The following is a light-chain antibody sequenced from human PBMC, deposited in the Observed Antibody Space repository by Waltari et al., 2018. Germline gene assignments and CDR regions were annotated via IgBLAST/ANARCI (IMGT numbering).Light chain of an antibody. CDR2: KVN. J-gene: IGLJ3*02. CDR3: SSYTRRSYWV. CDR1: SSDVGFYDF. Sequence: QSALTQPASVSGSPGQSITISCTGTSSDVGFYDFVSWFQQHTGKAPKGMISKVNNLPSGVSNRFSGSKSANTASLTISGLQAEDEADYYCSSYTRRSYWVFGGGTQLTVL. V-gene: IGLV2-14*01.